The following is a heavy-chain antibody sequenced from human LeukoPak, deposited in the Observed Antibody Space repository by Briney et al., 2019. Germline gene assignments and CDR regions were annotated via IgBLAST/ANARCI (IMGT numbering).Heavy chain of an antibody. CDR2: ISSSGSTI. V-gene: IGHV3-11*04. D-gene: IGHD2-2*01. CDR3: ARDRPYCSSTSCRDAFDI. Sequence: GGSLRLSCAASGFTFSDYYMSWIRQAPGKGLEWVSYISSSGSTIYYADSVKGRFTISRDNAKNSLYLQMNSLRAEDTAVYYCARDRPYCSSTSCRDAFDIWGQGTTVTVSS. J-gene: IGHJ3*02. CDR1: GFTFSDYY.